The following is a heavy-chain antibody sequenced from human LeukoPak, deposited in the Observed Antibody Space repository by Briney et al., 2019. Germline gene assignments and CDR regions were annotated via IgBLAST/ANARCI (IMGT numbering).Heavy chain of an antibody. CDR3: ARKYCSTTSCLFDN. CDR2: INSSGTTI. J-gene: IGHJ4*02. V-gene: IGHV3-48*03. Sequence: GGSLRLSSAASGFTFSSYEMNWVRQAPGKGLQWVSDINSSGTTIYYADSVKGRFTISRDNAKNSLYLQMNSLRAEDTAVYYCARKYCSTTSCLFDNWGQGTLVTVSS. CDR1: GFTFSSYE. D-gene: IGHD2-2*01.